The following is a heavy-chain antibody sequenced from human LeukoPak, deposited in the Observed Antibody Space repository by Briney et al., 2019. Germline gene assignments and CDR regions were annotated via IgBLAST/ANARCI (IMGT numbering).Heavy chain of an antibody. CDR1: GFTFSSYA. V-gene: IGHV3-23*01. J-gene: IGHJ4*02. CDR3: AKSFGPVIAAAGTGAD. Sequence: GGSLRLSCAASGFTFSSYAMNWVRQTPGKGLEWVSIIRGSGTNTYYADSVKGRFTISRDNSKNTLYLQMNSLRAEDTAVYYCAKSFGPVIAAAGTGADWGQGTLVTVSS. D-gene: IGHD6-13*01. CDR2: IRGSGTNT.